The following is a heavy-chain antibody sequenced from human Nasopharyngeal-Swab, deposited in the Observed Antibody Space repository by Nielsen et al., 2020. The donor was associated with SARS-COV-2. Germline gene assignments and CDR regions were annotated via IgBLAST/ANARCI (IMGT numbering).Heavy chain of an antibody. CDR3: ARDEGLTSSWLPPAIDP. Sequence: WVRQAPGQGLALMGWIRGYNGNTNYSQKFQGRVTVTMDTSTNTGYMELRSLTSEDTAIYYCARDEGLTSSWLPPAIDPWGQGTTVTVSS. J-gene: IGHJ5*02. V-gene: IGHV1-18*01. D-gene: IGHD6-13*01. CDR2: IRGYNGNT.